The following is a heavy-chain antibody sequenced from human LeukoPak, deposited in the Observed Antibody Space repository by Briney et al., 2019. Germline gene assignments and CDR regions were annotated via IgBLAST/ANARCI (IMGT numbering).Heavy chain of an antibody. J-gene: IGHJ4*02. Sequence: SVKVSCKASGYTFTSYAISWVRQAPGQGLEWMGGIITNFGTTNYAQKYQGRVTITADESTSTVYMELSSLRSEDTAVYYCARPRTYYDFWRGYPPFDYWGQGTLVTVSS. CDR1: GYTFTSYA. D-gene: IGHD3-3*01. CDR2: IITNFGTT. V-gene: IGHV1-69*13. CDR3: ARPRTYYDFWRGYPPFDY.